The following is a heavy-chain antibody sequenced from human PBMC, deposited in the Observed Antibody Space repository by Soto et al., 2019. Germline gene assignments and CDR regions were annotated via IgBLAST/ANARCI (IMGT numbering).Heavy chain of an antibody. V-gene: IGHV3-33*01. J-gene: IGHJ6*02. CDR1: GFTFSSYG. D-gene: IGHD6-6*01. CDR2: IWYDGSNK. Sequence: GGSLRLSCAASGFTFSSYGMHWVRQAPGKGLEWVAVIWYDGSNKYYADSVKGRFTISRDNSKNTLYLQMNSLRAEDTAVYYCARVGPPSSIAAPGASYYYYYGMDVWGQGTTVTVS. CDR3: ARVGPPSSIAAPGASYYYYYGMDV.